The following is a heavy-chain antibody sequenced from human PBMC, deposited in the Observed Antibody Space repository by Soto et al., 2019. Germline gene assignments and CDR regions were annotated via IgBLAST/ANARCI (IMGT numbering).Heavy chain of an antibody. Sequence: QVQLQQWGAGLLKPSETLSLTCAVYGGSFSGYYWNWIRQAPGKGLEWIGEINHGGSTNYNPSLKSRVTMSLDTSKNEFSLKLTSVTAADTSVYYCARGPEYYYGGSGYVDHWGRGTLVTVSS. D-gene: IGHD3-22*01. CDR2: INHGGST. CDR1: GGSFSGYY. CDR3: ARGPEYYYGGSGYVDH. J-gene: IGHJ4*02. V-gene: IGHV4-34*01.